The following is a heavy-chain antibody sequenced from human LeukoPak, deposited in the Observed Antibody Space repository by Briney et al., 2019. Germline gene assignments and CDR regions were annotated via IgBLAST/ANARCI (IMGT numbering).Heavy chain of an antibody. CDR2: IYYSGST. D-gene: IGHD2-21*01. Sequence: SETLSLTCTVSGGSISSYYWSWIRQPPGKGLEWIGYIYYSGSTNYNPSLKSRVTISVDTSKNQFSLKLSSVTAADTAVYYCARGSVFSSYGMDVWGRGTTATVSS. V-gene: IGHV4-59*01. CDR1: GGSISSYY. CDR3: ARGSVFSSYGMDV. J-gene: IGHJ6*02.